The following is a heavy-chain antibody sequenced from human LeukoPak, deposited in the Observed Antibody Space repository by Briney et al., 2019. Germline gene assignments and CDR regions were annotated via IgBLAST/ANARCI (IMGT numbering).Heavy chain of an antibody. CDR1: GFTFSSYG. CDR3: AKLSGSGVATLIVVLPYYFDY. CDR2: IRYDGSNK. J-gene: IGHJ4*02. Sequence: GGSLRLSCAASGFTFSSYGMHWVRQAPGKGLEWVAFIRYDGSNKYHADSVKGRFTISRDNSKNTLYLQMNSLRAEDTAVYYCAKLSGSGVATLIVVLPYYFDYWGQGTLVTVSS. D-gene: IGHD3-22*01. V-gene: IGHV3-30*02.